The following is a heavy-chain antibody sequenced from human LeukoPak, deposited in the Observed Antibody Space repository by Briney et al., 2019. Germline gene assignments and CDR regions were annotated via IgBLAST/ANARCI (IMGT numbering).Heavy chain of an antibody. J-gene: IGHJ3*02. CDR1: GFTFNTYC. CDR2: IDEDGNEE. V-gene: IGHV3-7*03. Sequence: GGSLRLSCTASGFTFNTYCMSWVRQAPGRGPEWVANIDEDGNEEYYVDSVKGRFTVSRDNTKNSLSLHMNSLRAEDTAVYYCARASHLVRGPTLRGAFCGGFDIWGQGTMVTVSS. CDR3: ARASHLVRGPTLRGAFCGGFDI. D-gene: IGHD3-10*01.